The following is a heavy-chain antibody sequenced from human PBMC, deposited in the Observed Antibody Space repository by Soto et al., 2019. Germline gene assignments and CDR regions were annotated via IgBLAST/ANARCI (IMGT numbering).Heavy chain of an antibody. Sequence: EVQLVESGGGLVKPGGSLRLSCAASGFTFSSYSMNWVRQAPGKGLEWVSSISSSSSYIYYADSVKGRFTISRDNAKNSLYLQMNSLRAEDTAVYYCARAFGELLFEAFAIWGQGTMVTVSS. CDR2: ISSSSSYI. V-gene: IGHV3-21*01. J-gene: IGHJ3*02. D-gene: IGHD3-10*01. CDR1: GFTFSSYS. CDR3: ARAFGELLFEAFAI.